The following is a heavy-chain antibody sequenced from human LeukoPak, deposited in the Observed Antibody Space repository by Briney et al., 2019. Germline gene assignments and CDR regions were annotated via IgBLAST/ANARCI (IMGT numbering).Heavy chain of an antibody. CDR2: ISYDGSNK. D-gene: IGHD1-26*01. CDR1: GFTFSSYA. CDR3: ARKYVVGAIDY. V-gene: IGHV3-30-3*01. Sequence: PGRSLRLSCAASGFTFSSYAMHWVRQAPGKGLEWVAVISYDGSNKYYADSVKGRFTISRDNSKNTLYLQMNSLRAEDTAVYYCARKYVVGAIDYWGQGTLVTVSS. J-gene: IGHJ4*02.